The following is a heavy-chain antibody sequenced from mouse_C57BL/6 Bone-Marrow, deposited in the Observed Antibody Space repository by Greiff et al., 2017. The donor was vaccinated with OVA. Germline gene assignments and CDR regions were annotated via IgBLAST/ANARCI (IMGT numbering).Heavy chain of an antibody. D-gene: IGHD2-4*01. CDR2: IDPSDSYT. CDR1: GYTFTSYW. CDR3: ARGDYDGYYAMDY. Sequence: VQLQQPGAELVMPGASVKLSCKASGYTFTSYWMHWVKQRPGQGLEWIGEIDPSDSYTNYNQKFKGKSTLTVDKSSSTAYMQLSSLTSEDSAVYDCARGDYDGYYAMDYWGQGTSVTVSS. V-gene: IGHV1-69*01. J-gene: IGHJ4*01.